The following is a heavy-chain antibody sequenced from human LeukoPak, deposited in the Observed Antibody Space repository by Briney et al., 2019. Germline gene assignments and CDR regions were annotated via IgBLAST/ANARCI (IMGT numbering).Heavy chain of an antibody. D-gene: IGHD3-22*01. CDR1: GFTFSDYY. V-gene: IGHV4-34*01. Sequence: GSLRLSCAASGFTFSDYYMSWIRQAPGKGLEWIGETNHSGSTNYNPSLKSRVTISVDTSKNQFSLKLSSVTAADTAVYYCARGRFPRGYYDSSGYKPWGQGTLVTVSS. J-gene: IGHJ5*02. CDR3: ARGRFPRGYYDSSGYKP. CDR2: TNHSGST.